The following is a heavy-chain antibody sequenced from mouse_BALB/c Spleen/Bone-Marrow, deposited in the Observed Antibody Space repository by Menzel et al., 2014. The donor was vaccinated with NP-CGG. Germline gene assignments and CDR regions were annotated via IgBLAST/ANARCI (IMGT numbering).Heavy chain of an antibody. CDR2: IQYSGNT. Sequence: EVQLQESGPDLVKPSQSLSLTCTVTGYSITSGYSCHWIRQFPGNKLEWMGYIQYSGNTNYNPSLKSRISITRDTSKNQYFLQLNSVTTEDTATYYFARRGNRLTHYLDYGGQGTTLTVSS. J-gene: IGHJ2*01. D-gene: IGHD2-1*01. CDR1: GYSITSGYS. CDR3: ARRGNRLTHYLDY. V-gene: IGHV3-1*02.